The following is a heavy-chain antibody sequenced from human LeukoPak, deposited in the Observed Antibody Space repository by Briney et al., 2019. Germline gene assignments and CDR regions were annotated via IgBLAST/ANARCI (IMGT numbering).Heavy chain of an antibody. CDR2: IRYDGSNK. Sequence: GGSLRLSCAASGFTFSSYGMHRVRQAPGKGLEWVAFIRYDGSNKYYADSVKGRFTISRDNSKNTLYLQMNSLRAEDTAVYYCAKDRYYDSSGYPSNYYYYYMDVWGKGTTVTVSS. J-gene: IGHJ6*03. D-gene: IGHD3-22*01. V-gene: IGHV3-30*02. CDR3: AKDRYYDSSGYPSNYYYYYMDV. CDR1: GFTFSSYG.